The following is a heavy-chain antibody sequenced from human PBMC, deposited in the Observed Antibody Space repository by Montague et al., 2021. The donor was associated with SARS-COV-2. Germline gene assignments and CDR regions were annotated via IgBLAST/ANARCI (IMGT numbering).Heavy chain of an antibody. CDR1: GGSLSGHS. CDR2: IGHTGSF. CDR3: ARGGTERSTTFGVVFFPLLDS. Sequence: SETLSLTCAVYGGSLSGHSWSWVRQAPEKGLEWIGDIGHTGSFKYNPSLKSRVTMSIDAAKNQFSLRMTSVTAADTSIYHCARGGTERSTTFGVVFFPLLDSWGQGTLVTVSS. D-gene: IGHD3-3*01. J-gene: IGHJ4*02. V-gene: IGHV4-34*01.